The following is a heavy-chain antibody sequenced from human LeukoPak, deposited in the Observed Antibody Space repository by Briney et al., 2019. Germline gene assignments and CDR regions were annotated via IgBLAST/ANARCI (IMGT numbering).Heavy chain of an antibody. CDR2: ISAYNGNT. Sequence: GASVKVSCKASGYTFTSYGISWVRQAPGQGLEWMGWISAYNGNTNYAQKLQGRVTMTTDTSTSTAYMELRSLRSDDTAVYCCARVVYDFWSGYYDRGYFDYWGQGTLVTVSS. CDR3: ARVVYDFWSGYYDRGYFDY. V-gene: IGHV1-18*01. D-gene: IGHD3-3*01. CDR1: GYTFTSYG. J-gene: IGHJ4*02.